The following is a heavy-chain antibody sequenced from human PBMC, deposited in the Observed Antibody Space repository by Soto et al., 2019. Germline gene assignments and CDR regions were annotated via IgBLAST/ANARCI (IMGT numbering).Heavy chain of an antibody. J-gene: IGHJ4*02. CDR3: AREPVTGTTWYYFDY. CDR1: GFTFSSNA. D-gene: IGHD1-20*01. CDR2: ISYDGSNK. Sequence: QVQLVESGGGVVQPGRSLRLSCAASGFTFSSNAMHWVRQAPGKGLEWVAVISYDGSNKYYADSVKGRFTISRDNSKNTLYLQMNSLRAEDTAVYYCAREPVTGTTWYYFDYWGQGTLVTVSS. V-gene: IGHV3-30-3*01.